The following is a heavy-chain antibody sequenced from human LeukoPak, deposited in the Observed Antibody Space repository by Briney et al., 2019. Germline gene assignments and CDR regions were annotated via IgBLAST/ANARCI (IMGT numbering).Heavy chain of an antibody. V-gene: IGHV3-30*18. Sequence: PGGSLRLSCAACGFTFSSSDMQWVRQAPGKGLEWVAFISNDGSIQYYVDSVKGRFTISRDNSKNTLYMQMNSLRVEDTAVYYCAKGPYCSGWDCFEYWGQGTLVTVSS. D-gene: IGHD6-19*01. CDR2: ISNDGSIQ. CDR3: AKGPYCSGWDCFEY. CDR1: GFTFSSSD. J-gene: IGHJ4*02.